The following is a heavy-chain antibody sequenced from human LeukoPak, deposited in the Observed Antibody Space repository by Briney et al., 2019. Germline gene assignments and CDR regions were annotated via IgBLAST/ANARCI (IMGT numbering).Heavy chain of an antibody. CDR3: ARDQQNGYSSGWSFDS. CDR2: IKQDRSEK. CDR1: GFTFSNYW. V-gene: IGHV3-7*01. Sequence: GGSLRLSCAASGFTFSNYWMSWVRQAPGKGLEWVANIKQDRSEKYYVDSVKGRFTISRDNAKNSLYLQMNSLRPEDTAVYYCARDQQNGYSSGWSFDSWGQGTLVTVSS. J-gene: IGHJ5*01. D-gene: IGHD6-19*01.